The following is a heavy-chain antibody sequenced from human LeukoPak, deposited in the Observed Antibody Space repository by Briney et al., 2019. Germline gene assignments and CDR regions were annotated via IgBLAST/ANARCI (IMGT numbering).Heavy chain of an antibody. Sequence: GGSLRLSCAASGFTFSSYWMSWIRQAPGKGLEWVANIKQDGSQKNYVDSVKGRFTISRDNAKNSLYLQMNSLRAEDTAVYYCANLNAPYWGNFDYWGQGTLVTVSS. CDR3: ANLNAPYWGNFDY. CDR1: GFTFSSYW. CDR2: IKQDGSQK. J-gene: IGHJ4*02. D-gene: IGHD3-16*01. V-gene: IGHV3-7*03.